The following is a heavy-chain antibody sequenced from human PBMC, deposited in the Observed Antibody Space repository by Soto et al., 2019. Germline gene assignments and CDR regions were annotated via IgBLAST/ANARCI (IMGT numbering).Heavy chain of an antibody. CDR2: IKSKVHGETT. Sequence: EVQLVESGGGLVKPGGSLRLSCAASGFNFSNGWMSWVRQAPGKGLEWVGRIKSKVHGETTDYAAHVKGRFTISRDDSKNTLYLQMHSLQTEDTAVYYCSTDEWEWGQGTLVTGSS. CDR3: STDEWE. J-gene: IGHJ4*02. D-gene: IGHD1-26*01. CDR1: GFNFSNGW. V-gene: IGHV3-15*05.